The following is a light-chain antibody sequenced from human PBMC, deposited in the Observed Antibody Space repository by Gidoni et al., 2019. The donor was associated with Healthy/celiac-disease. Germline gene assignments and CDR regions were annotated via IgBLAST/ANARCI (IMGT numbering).Light chain of an antibody. CDR1: QSVSSY. CDR3: QQRSNWPL. J-gene: IGKJ4*01. CDR2: DAS. Sequence: ETVFTQSPATLSMSPGERATLSCRASQSVSSYLAWYQQKPGQAPRLLIYDASNRATGIPARFSGSGSGTDFTLTISSLEPEDFAVYYCQQRSNWPLFGGGTKVEIK. V-gene: IGKV3-11*01.